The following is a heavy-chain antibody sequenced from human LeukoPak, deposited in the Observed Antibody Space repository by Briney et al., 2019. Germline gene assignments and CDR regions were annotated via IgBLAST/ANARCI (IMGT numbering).Heavy chain of an antibody. D-gene: IGHD2-21*02. CDR1: GFTFSSYS. Sequence: GGSLRLSCAASGFTFSSYSMNWVRQAPGKGLEWVSYISSSSSAIYYADSVKGRFTISRDNAKNSLYLQMNSLRDEDTAVYYCARGGSIVVVTAILQAADAFDIWGQGTMVTVSS. V-gene: IGHV3-48*02. CDR2: ISSSSSAI. J-gene: IGHJ3*02. CDR3: ARGGSIVVVTAILQAADAFDI.